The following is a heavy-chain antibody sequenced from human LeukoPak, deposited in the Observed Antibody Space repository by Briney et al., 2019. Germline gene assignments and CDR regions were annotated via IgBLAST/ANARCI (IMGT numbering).Heavy chain of an antibody. D-gene: IGHD5-18*01. CDR3: AKGGIGSSSGLDS. Sequence: PGGSLRLSCAASGFTFSDYYMSWIRQAPGKGLEWVSSIAISGISYYRDSVRGRYTISRDDSKNTLYLQMNSLRPEDTAIYYCAKGGIGSSSGLDSWGQGTLVTVSS. J-gene: IGHJ4*02. V-gene: IGHV3-53*01. CDR2: IAISGIS. CDR1: GFTFSDYY.